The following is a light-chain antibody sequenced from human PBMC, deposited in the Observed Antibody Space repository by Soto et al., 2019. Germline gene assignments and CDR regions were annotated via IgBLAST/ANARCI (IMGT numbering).Light chain of an antibody. CDR1: SSTIGTNY. V-gene: IGLV2-14*01. CDR3: NSYSSSTFYV. Sequence: QSVLTQPPSVSAAPGQNVTISCSGTSSTIGTNYVSWHQHVQGTAPKLLIYQVTSRASGVSHRFSGSKFGDTASLTISGLQPEDEAEYYCNSYSSSTFYVFGTGTKVTVL. CDR2: QVT. J-gene: IGLJ1*01.